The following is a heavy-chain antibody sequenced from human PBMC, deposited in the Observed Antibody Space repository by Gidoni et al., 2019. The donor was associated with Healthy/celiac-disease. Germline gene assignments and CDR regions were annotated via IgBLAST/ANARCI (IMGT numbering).Heavy chain of an antibody. Sequence: QVQLQEPGPGLVKPSQTLSLTCTVSGGSISSGGYYWSWIRQHPGKGLEWIGYIYYSGSTYYNPSLKSRVTISVDTSKNQFSLKLSSVTAADTAVYYCARDQRITIFGVVIGGGMDVWGQGTTVTVSS. CDR1: GGSISSGGYY. J-gene: IGHJ6*02. V-gene: IGHV4-31*03. D-gene: IGHD3-3*01. CDR3: ARDQRITIFGVVIGGGMDV. CDR2: IYYSGST.